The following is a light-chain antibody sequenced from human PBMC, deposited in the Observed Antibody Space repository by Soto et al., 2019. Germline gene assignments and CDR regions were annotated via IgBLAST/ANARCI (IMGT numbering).Light chain of an antibody. V-gene: IGKV3-15*01. Sequence: EIVMTQFPATLSVSPGERATFSCRASQVFGSSLAWYQQKPGQAPRLLIYDASTRATGIPARFSGSGSGTEFSLTFSSLQSEDSAVYYCQQYSDWPLTFGQGTKVEIK. CDR1: QVFGSS. CDR2: DAS. J-gene: IGKJ1*01. CDR3: QQYSDWPLT.